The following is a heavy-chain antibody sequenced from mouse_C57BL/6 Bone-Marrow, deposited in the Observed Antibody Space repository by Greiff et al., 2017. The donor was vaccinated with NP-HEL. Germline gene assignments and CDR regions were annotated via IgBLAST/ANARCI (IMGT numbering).Heavy chain of an antibody. CDR3: ARKLDGAWFAY. CDR2: IFPRSGNT. CDR1: GYTFTSYG. J-gene: IGHJ3*01. V-gene: IGHV1-81*01. Sequence: VQLQQSGAELARPGASVKLSCKASGYTFTSYGISWVKQRTGQGLEWIGEIFPRSGNTYYNEKFKGKATLTADKSSSTAYMELRSLTSEDSAVYFCARKLDGAWFAYWGQGTLVTVSA.